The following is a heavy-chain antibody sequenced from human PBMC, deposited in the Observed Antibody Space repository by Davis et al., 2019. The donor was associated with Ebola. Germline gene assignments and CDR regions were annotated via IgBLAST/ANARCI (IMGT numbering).Heavy chain of an antibody. CDR2: INHSGST. CDR3: ARLTAVAGLDY. V-gene: IGHV4-34*01. D-gene: IGHD6-19*01. Sequence: SETLSLTCAVYGGSFSGYYWSWIRQPPGKGLEWIGEINHSGSTNYNPSLKSRVTISVDTSKNQFSLKLSSVTAADTAVYHCARLTAVAGLDYWGQGTLVTVSS. CDR1: GGSFSGYY. J-gene: IGHJ4*02.